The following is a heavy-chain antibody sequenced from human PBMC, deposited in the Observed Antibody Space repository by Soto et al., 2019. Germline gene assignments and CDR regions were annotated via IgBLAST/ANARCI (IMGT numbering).Heavy chain of an antibody. D-gene: IGHD3-3*01. CDR1: GYTFTSYD. CDR3: ARDRKVAGFWSSYPRWFDP. J-gene: IGHJ5*02. Sequence: QVQLVQSGAEVKKPGASVKVSCKASGYTFTSYDIIWVRQATGQGLEWMGWMNPNSGNTGYAQKFQGRVTMTRNTSISTAYMDLSSLRAEDTAVYYCARDRKVAGFWSSYPRWFDPWGQGTLVTVSS. CDR2: MNPNSGNT. V-gene: IGHV1-8*01.